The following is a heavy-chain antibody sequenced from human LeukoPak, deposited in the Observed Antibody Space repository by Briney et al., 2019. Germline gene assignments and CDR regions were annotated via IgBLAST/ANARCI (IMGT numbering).Heavy chain of an antibody. CDR3: VRDRELTY. V-gene: IGHV4-39*07. CDR2: IHHSGST. Sequence: PSETLSLTCTVSGDAINSNNYYWGWIRQPPGKGLERIGTIHHSGSTYYNPSLKSRVTISVDTSKNQFSLKVRSMTAADTAVYYCVRDRELTYWGQGTLVTVSS. J-gene: IGHJ4*02. D-gene: IGHD1-26*01. CDR1: GDAINSNNYY.